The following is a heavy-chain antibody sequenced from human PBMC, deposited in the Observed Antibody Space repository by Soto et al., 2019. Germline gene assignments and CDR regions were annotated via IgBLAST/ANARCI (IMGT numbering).Heavy chain of an antibody. CDR1: GGSISSYY. CDR2: IYYSGST. J-gene: IGHJ6*02. CDR3: ARDVVAGYGMDV. D-gene: IGHD2-21*01. Sequence: PSETLSLTCTVSGGSISSYYWSWIRQPPGKGLEWIGYIYYSGSTNYNPSLKSRVTISVDTSKNQFSLKLSSVTAADTAVYYCARDVVAGYGMDVWGQGTTVTVSS. V-gene: IGHV4-59*01.